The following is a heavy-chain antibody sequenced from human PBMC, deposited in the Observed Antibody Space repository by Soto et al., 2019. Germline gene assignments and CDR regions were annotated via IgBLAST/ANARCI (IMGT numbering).Heavy chain of an antibody. CDR2: IYHSGST. CDR1: GGSISSGGYC. V-gene: IGHV4-30-2*01. Sequence: QLQLQESGSGLVKPSQTLSLTCAVSGGSISSGGYCWSWTRMPPGKGMERIGYIYHSGSTNFNPSLNSRVTISVDRSNNQFSLKLSSVTAADTAVYYCARVPDRWCQVTLVTVSS. D-gene: IGHD2-2*01. J-gene: IGHJ5*02. CDR3: ARVPDR.